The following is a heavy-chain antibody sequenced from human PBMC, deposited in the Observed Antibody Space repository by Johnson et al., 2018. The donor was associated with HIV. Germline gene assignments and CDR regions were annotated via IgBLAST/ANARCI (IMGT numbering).Heavy chain of an antibody. CDR1: GFTFSSYG. CDR2: ISYDGSNK. CDR3: ARDRSENAFDI. J-gene: IGHJ3*02. Sequence: QVQLVESGGGVVQPGRSLRLSCAASGFTFSSYGMHWVRQAPGKGLEWVAVISYDGSNKYYTDSVKGLFTISRDNSKNTLYLQMKSLRAEDKAVYYCARDRSENAFDIWGQGTMVTVSS. V-gene: IGHV3-30*03.